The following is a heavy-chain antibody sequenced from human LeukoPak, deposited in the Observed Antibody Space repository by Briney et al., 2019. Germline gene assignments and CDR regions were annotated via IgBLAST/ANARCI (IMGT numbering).Heavy chain of an antibody. D-gene: IGHD2-2*01. J-gene: IGHJ4*02. Sequence: SETLSLTCTVSGGSISSSSYYWGWIRQPPGKGLEWIGSIYYSGSTYYSPSLKSRVTISVDTSKNQFSLKLSSVTAADTAVYYCARVPYYYFDYWGQGTLVTVSS. CDR3: ARVPYYYFDY. V-gene: IGHV4-39*07. CDR1: GGSISSSSYY. CDR2: IYYSGST.